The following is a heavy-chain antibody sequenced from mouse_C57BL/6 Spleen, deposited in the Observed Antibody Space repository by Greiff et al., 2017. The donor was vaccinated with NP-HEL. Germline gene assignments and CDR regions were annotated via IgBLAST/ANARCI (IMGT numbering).Heavy chain of an antibody. V-gene: IGHV3-6*01. CDR3: AREGYYGSSDY. D-gene: IGHD1-1*01. J-gene: IGHJ2*01. Sequence: VQLKESGPGLVKPSQSLSLTCSVTGYSITSGYYWNWIRQFPGNKLEWMGYISYDGSNNYNSSLKNRISITRDTSKNQFFLKLNSVTTEDTATYYCAREGYYGSSDYWGQGTTLTVSS. CDR2: ISYDGSN. CDR1: GYSITSGYY.